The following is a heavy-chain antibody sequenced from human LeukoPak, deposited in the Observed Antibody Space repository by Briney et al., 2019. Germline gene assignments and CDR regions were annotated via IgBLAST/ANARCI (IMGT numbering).Heavy chain of an antibody. J-gene: IGHJ6*02. CDR2: IIPIFGTA. D-gene: IGHD3-9*01. Sequence: GASVKVSCKASGGTFSSYAISWVRQAPGQGLEWMGGIIPIFGTANYAQKFQGRVTITADESTSTAYMELSSLRSEGTAVYYCARGDILTGPYYYYGMDVWGQGTTVTVSS. V-gene: IGHV1-69*13. CDR3: ARGDILTGPYYYYGMDV. CDR1: GGTFSSYA.